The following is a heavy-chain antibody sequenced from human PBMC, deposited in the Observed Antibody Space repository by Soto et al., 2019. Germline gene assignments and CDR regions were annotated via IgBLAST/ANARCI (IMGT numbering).Heavy chain of an antibody. Sequence: EVQLLESGGGLVQPGGSLRLSCAASGFIFSNYAMNWVRQAPGKGLEWVSAVGGNGLDTYYADSVKGRFTISRDNSKNPLNLQRTSRRPEAPAVYSWADGTVNPFASWGREPWSPSP. CDR2: VGGNGLDT. J-gene: IGHJ4*02. CDR3: ADGTVNPFAS. V-gene: IGHV3-23*01. CDR1: GFIFSNYA. D-gene: IGHD1-7*01.